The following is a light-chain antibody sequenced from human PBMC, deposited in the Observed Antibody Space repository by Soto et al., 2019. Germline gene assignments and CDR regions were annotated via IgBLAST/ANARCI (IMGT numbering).Light chain of an antibody. CDR2: GAS. V-gene: IGKV1-9*01. CDR3: QQVNTYPST. Sequence: DIQLTQSPSFLSASVGDRVTITCRASQGINSYLAWYQQKPGKAPKLLIYGASTLQGGVPSRFSGSESGTEFTLRISSLQPEDFATYYCQQVNTYPSTFGPGTKVDIK. J-gene: IGKJ3*01. CDR1: QGINSY.